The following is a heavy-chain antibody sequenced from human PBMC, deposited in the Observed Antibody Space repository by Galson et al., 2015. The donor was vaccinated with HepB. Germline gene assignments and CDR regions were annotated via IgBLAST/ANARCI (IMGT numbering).Heavy chain of an antibody. CDR2: ISYDGSNK. J-gene: IGHJ4*02. CDR3: AKDPYLYSALAGTMAGFDY. D-gene: IGHD6-19*01. Sequence: LSCAASGFTFSNYGMHWVRQAPGKGLEWVAVISYDGSNKYYADSVKGRFTISRDNSKNTLYLQMNSLRAEDTALYYCAKDPYLYSALAGTMAGFDYWGQGTLVTVSS. V-gene: IGHV3-30*18. CDR1: GFTFSNYG.